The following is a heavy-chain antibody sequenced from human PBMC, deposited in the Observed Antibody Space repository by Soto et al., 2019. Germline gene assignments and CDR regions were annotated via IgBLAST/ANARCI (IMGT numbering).Heavy chain of an antibody. CDR2: IYYTGGT. Sequence: QVQLQESGPGLVKPSETLSLTCTVSGGSIRNYYWSWIRQPPGKGLEWIGYIYYTGGTNYNPSLESRVTLSVDTSKNQLSLKLTSVTAADTAVYYCARYYDTGRCYVSGFDYWGQGALVSVSS. CDR3: ARYYDTGRCYVSGFDY. J-gene: IGHJ4*02. D-gene: IGHD3-10*01. CDR1: GGSIRNYY. V-gene: IGHV4-59*12.